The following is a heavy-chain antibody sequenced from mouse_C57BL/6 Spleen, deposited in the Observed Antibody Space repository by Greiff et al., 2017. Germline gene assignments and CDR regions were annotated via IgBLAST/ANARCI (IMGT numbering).Heavy chain of an antibody. CDR3: ARRGDYDGYYFDY. J-gene: IGHJ2*01. V-gene: IGHV5-6*03. CDR2: IFSGGSYT. D-gene: IGHD2-4*01. CDR1: GFTFSSYG. Sequence: EVKLVESGGGLVKPGGSLKLSCAASGFTFSSYGMSWVRQTPDKRLEWVATIFSGGSYTYYPDSVKGRCTITRDNAKNTLYLQMSSLKSEDTAMYYCARRGDYDGYYFDYWGQGTTLTVSS.